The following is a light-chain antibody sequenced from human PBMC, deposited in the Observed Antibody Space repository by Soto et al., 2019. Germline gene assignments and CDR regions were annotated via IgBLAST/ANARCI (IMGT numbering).Light chain of an antibody. J-gene: IGLJ2*01. CDR2: LNSDGTH. V-gene: IGLV4-69*01. CDR1: SGHSSYA. Sequence: QLVLTQSPSASASLGASVKLTCTLSSGHSSYAIAWHQQQPEKGPRYLMKLNSDGTHTKGDGIPDRFSGSSFGAERYLTISSLQSEDEADYYCQTWGTGIVFCGGTKLTVL. CDR3: QTWGTGIV.